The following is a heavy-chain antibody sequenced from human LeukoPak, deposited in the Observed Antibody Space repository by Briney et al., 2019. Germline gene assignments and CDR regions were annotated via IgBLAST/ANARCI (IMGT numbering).Heavy chain of an antibody. D-gene: IGHD3-22*01. CDR3: ARGEAGDSGAYYYNY. CDR2: IWYDGGNK. J-gene: IGHJ4*02. Sequence: GGSLRLSCAASGFTFSSWAMHWVRQAPGKGLEWVAVIWYDGGNKYYVDSVKGRFTISRDNSKNTVYLQMNSLRADDTAVYYCARGEAGDSGAYYYNYWGQGTLVTVSS. CDR1: GFTFSSWA. V-gene: IGHV3-33*01.